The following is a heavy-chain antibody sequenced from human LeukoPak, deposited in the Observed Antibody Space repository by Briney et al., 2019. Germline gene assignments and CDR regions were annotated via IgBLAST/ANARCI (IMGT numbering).Heavy chain of an antibody. CDR2: IYSAGDT. Sequence: PRGSLRLSCVVSGFCISSNYFSWVRQAPGEGLEWLSVIYSAGDTYYADSVKGRFTISKDTSNNMVFLQVSSLRGEDTALYYCASYYCTSGTCYFDYWGQGTLVTVSS. J-gene: IGHJ4*02. CDR3: ASYYCTSGTCYFDY. V-gene: IGHV3-53*01. D-gene: IGHD2-8*01. CDR1: GFCISSNY.